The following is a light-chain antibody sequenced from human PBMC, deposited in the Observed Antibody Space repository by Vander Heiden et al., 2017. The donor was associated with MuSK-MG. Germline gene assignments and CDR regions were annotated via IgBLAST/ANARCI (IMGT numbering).Light chain of an antibody. CDR2: RAS. V-gene: IGKV1-5*03. CDR1: QSISRS. Sequence: DIQMTQSPSTLSASVGDRVTITCRASQSISRSLAWFQQKPGKAPKLLIYRASSLESGVPSTLSGSGSGTEFTLTIGSLQPDDFATYYCQQDSGDPYTFGQGTRLEIK. J-gene: IGKJ2*01. CDR3: QQDSGDPYT.